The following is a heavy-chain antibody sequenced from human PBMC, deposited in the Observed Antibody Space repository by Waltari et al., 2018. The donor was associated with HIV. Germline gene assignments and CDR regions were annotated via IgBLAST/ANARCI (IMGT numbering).Heavy chain of an antibody. CDR3: AKVGLSGRWLLRRPFYFDY. CDR1: GFTFRSYA. D-gene: IGHD3-10*01. V-gene: IGHV3-23*01. J-gene: IGHJ4*02. Sequence: LLESGGNLVQPGGSLTLSCAASGFTFRSYAMTWVRQAPGKGLGWVSGSSGSGGDTLFADSVKGRFTISRDASTVYLSMNRLTAEDTAVYYCAKVGLSGRWLLRRPFYFDYWGQGILVTVSS. CDR2: SSGSGGDT.